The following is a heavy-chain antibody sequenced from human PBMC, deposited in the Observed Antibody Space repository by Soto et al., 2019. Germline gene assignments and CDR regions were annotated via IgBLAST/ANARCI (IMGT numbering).Heavy chain of an antibody. J-gene: IGHJ3*01. CDR2: ITWNSGST. V-gene: IGHV3-20*04. CDR3: ARDGGVAVAVDAFDL. Sequence: EVELVESGGGVVRPGGSLRLCCAASGFRFDDFGMSWVRQAPGKGLEWVSGITWNSGSTGYADSVKGRFRISRDNAKNSLYLQMDSLRAEDTAFYYCARDGGVAVAVDAFDLWGQGTMVTVSS. CDR1: GFRFDDFG. D-gene: IGHD6-19*01.